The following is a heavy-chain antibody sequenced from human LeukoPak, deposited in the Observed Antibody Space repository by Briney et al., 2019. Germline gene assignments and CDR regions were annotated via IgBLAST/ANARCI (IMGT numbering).Heavy chain of an antibody. CDR2: ISYDGSNK. V-gene: IGHV3-30*18. D-gene: IGHD1-26*01. CDR3: AKSVGDTGLDY. J-gene: IGHJ4*02. Sequence: PGGPPRLSCAASGFTFSSYGMHWVRQAPGKGLAWVAVISYDGSNKYYADSVKGRFTISRDNSKNTLYLQMNSLRAEDTAVYYCAKSVGDTGLDYWGQGTLDTVSS. CDR1: GFTFSSYG.